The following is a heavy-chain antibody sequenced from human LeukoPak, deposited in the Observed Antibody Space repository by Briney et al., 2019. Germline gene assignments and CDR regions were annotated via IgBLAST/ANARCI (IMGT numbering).Heavy chain of an antibody. CDR3: ARQAEYYDYVWGSYRYSDY. CDR2: IYYSGSI. D-gene: IGHD3-16*02. CDR1: GGSISSSSYY. J-gene: IGHJ4*02. Sequence: SETLSLTCTVSGGSISSSSYYWGWIRQPPRKGLEWVGSIYYSGSIYYNPSLKSRVTISVDTSKNQFSLKLSSVTAADTAVYYCARQAEYYDYVWGSYRYSDYWGQGTLVTVSS. V-gene: IGHV4-39*01.